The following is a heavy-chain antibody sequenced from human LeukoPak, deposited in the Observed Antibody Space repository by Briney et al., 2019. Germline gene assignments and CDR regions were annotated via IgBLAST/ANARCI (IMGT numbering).Heavy chain of an antibody. V-gene: IGHV3-53*01. CDR3: ARERVVGATVYFDY. Sequence: GGSLRLSCAASGSTVSSNYMSWVRQAPGKGLEWVSVIYSGGSTYYADSVKGRFTISRDNSKNTLYLQMNSLRAEDTAVYYCARERVVGATVYFDYWGQGTLVTVSS. D-gene: IGHD1-26*01. J-gene: IGHJ4*02. CDR2: IYSGGST. CDR1: GSTVSSNY.